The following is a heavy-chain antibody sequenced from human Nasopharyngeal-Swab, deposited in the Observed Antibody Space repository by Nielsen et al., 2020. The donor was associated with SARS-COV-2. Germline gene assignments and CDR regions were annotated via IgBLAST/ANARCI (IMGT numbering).Heavy chain of an antibody. D-gene: IGHD3-3*01. V-gene: IGHV1-69*10. CDR1: GGTFSSYA. CDR2: IIPILGIA. CDR3: ARDSDFWSPGYYYYYGMDV. Sequence: SVKVSCKASGGTFSSYAISWVRQAPGQGLEWMGGIIPILGIANYAQKFQGRATITADKSTSTAYMELSSLRSEDTAVYYCARDSDFWSPGYYYYYGMDVWGQGTTVTVSS. J-gene: IGHJ6*02.